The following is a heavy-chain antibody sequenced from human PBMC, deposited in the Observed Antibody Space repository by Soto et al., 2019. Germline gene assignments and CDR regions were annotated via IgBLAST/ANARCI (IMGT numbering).Heavy chain of an antibody. CDR1: GFTFSSYA. Sequence: QVQLVESGGGVVQPGRSLRLSCAASGFTFSSYAMHWVRQAPGKGLEWVAVISYDGSNKYYADSVKGRFTISRDNSKNTLYLQMNSLRAEDTAVYSCARPLWRDDYNWAYFDLWGRGTLVNVSS. CDR2: ISYDGSNK. CDR3: ARPLWRDDYNWAYFDL. J-gene: IGHJ2*01. V-gene: IGHV3-30-3*01. D-gene: IGHD4-4*01.